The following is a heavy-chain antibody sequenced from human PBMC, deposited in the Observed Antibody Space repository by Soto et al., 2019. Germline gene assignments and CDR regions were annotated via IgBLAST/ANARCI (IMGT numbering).Heavy chain of an antibody. CDR1: GGSFSGYY. CDR3: ARGRCSGGSCYSGLNWFDP. D-gene: IGHD2-15*01. CDR2: INHSGST. J-gene: IGHJ5*02. Sequence: TLSLTCAVYGGSFSGYYWSWIRQPPGKGLEWIGEINHSGSTNYNPSLKSRVTISVDTSKNQFSLKLSSVTAADTAVYYCARGRCSGGSCYSGLNWFDPWGQGTLVTVSS. V-gene: IGHV4-34*01.